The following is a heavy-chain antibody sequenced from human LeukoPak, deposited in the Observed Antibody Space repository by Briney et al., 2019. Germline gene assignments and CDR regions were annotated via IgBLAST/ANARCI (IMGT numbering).Heavy chain of an antibody. Sequence: GGSLRLSCAAAGFTFSSDAMSWGRQAPGKGLKWVSAISGSGGSTYYADSVKGRFTISRDNSKNTLYLQMNSLRAEDTAVYYCAKVRELLWFGESWGQGTLVTVSS. CDR3: AKVRELLWFGES. CDR1: GFTFSSDA. CDR2: ISGSGGST. D-gene: IGHD3-10*01. V-gene: IGHV3-23*01. J-gene: IGHJ5*02.